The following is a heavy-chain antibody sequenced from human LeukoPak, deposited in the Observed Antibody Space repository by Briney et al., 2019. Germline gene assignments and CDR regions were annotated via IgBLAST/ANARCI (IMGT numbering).Heavy chain of an antibody. J-gene: IGHJ4*02. CDR1: GFTFSTFA. CDR2: IFPSGGEI. D-gene: IGHD6-13*01. Sequence: GGSLRLSCAASGFTFSTFAMIWVRQPPGKGLEWVSSIFPSGGEIHYADSVRGRFTISRDNSKNTLYLQMNSLRAEDTAVYYCAKDLFRIAAAWFFDYWGQGTLVTVSS. V-gene: IGHV3-23*01. CDR3: AKDLFRIAAAWFFDY.